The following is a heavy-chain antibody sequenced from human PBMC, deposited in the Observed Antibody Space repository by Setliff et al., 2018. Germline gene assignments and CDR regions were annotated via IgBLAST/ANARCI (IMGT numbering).Heavy chain of an antibody. CDR3: ARDRYYDSSGYYVS. CDR1: GGSISSYY. Sequence: SETLSLTCTVSGGSISSYYWSWIRQPAGKGLEWIGHIYIGGSANYNPSLKSRVTMTRDTSISMAYMELSRLRSDDTAVYYCARDRYYDSSGYYVSWGQGTLVTVSS. J-gene: IGHJ4*02. CDR2: IYIGGSA. V-gene: IGHV4-4*07. D-gene: IGHD3-22*01.